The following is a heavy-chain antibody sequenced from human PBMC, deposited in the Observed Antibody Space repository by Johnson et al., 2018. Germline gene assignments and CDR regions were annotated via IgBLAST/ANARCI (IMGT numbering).Heavy chain of an antibody. V-gene: IGHV3-66*02. Sequence: VQLVESGGGLVQPGGSLRLYCAASGFTASSYYMSWVRQAPGKGQEWVSVIYTDGSTYSADSVKARFTISRDNSKNTLHLQMNSLSAEDTAVYYCARDQVAANYYYSYMDVWGKGTTVTVSS. CDR2: IYTDGST. CDR1: GFTASSYY. D-gene: IGHD6-19*01. CDR3: ARDQVAANYYYSYMDV. J-gene: IGHJ6*03.